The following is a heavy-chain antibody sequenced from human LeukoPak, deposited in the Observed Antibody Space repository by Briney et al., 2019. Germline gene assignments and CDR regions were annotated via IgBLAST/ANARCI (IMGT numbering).Heavy chain of an antibody. J-gene: IGHJ4*02. Sequence: GGSLRLSCAASGFTFSSYSMNWVRQAPGKGLEWVSSISSSSSYIYYADSVKGRFTISRDNAKNSLYLQMNSLGAEDTAVYYCARDYSGYDYAFDYWGQGTLVTVSS. CDR1: GFTFSSYS. CDR2: ISSSSSYI. V-gene: IGHV3-21*01. D-gene: IGHD5-12*01. CDR3: ARDYSGYDYAFDY.